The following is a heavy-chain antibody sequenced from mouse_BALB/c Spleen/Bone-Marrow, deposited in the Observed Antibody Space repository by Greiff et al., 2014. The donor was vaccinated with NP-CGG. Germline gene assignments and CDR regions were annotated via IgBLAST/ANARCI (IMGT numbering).Heavy chain of an antibody. Sequence: VQLQQSGAELVKPGASVKLSCTASGFNIKDTYVHWVKQRPEQGLELIGRIDPANGNTKYDPKFQGKATITADTSSNTAYLQLSSLTCEDTAVCYCASYCFSSSYGFDYWGQGTLVTVSA. CDR2: IDPANGNT. J-gene: IGHJ3*01. CDR1: GFNIKDTY. CDR3: ASYCFSSSYGFDY. V-gene: IGHV14-3*02. D-gene: IGHD1-1*01.